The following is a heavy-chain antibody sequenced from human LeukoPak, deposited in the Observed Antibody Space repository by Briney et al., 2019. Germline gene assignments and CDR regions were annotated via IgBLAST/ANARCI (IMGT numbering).Heavy chain of an antibody. J-gene: IGHJ4*02. CDR3: ARRYSSSWEKVFDY. V-gene: IGHV1-3*01. D-gene: IGHD6-13*01. CDR1: GYTFTSYA. CDR2: INAGNGNT. Sequence: ASVRVSCKASGYTFTSYAMHWVRQAPGQRLEWMGWINAGNGNTKYSQKFQGRVTITRDTSASTAYMELSSLRSEDTAVYYCARRYSSSWEKVFDYWGQGTLVTVSS.